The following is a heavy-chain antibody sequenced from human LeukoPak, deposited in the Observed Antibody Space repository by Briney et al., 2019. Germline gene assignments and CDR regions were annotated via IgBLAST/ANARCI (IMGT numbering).Heavy chain of an antibody. Sequence: GGSQRLSCAASGFTFSSYWMHWVRQAPGKGLVWVSRINSDGSSTSYADSVKGRFTISRDNAKNTLYLQMNSLRAEDTAVYYCARERYSSGWYYFDYWGQGTLVTVSS. V-gene: IGHV3-74*01. CDR2: INSDGSST. CDR1: GFTFSSYW. J-gene: IGHJ4*02. CDR3: ARERYSSGWYYFDY. D-gene: IGHD6-19*01.